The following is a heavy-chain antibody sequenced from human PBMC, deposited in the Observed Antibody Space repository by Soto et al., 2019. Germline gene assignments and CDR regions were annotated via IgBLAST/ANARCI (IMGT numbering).Heavy chain of an antibody. D-gene: IGHD3-10*01. V-gene: IGHV4-34*01. CDR1: GGSFSGYY. J-gene: IGHJ4*02. Sequence: SETLSLTCAVYGGSFSGYYWSWIRQPPGKGLEWIGEINHSGSTNYNPSLKSRVTISVDTSKNQFSLKLSSVTAADTAVYYCARGSITMVRGVMRIYYFDYWGQGTLVTVSS. CDR3: ARGSITMVRGVMRIYYFDY. CDR2: INHSGST.